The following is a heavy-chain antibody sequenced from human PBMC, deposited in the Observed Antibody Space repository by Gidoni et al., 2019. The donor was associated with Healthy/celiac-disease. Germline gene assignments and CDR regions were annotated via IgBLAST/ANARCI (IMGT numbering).Heavy chain of an antibody. D-gene: IGHD6-6*01. CDR3: ARMRPRSGIAARPGGSPIDYGMDV. CDR1: GYTFTSYA. V-gene: IGHV1-3*01. J-gene: IGHJ6*02. Sequence: QVQLMQSGAEVKKPGASVKVSCKASGYTFTSYAMHWVRQAPGQRLEWMGWINAGNGNTKYSQKFQGRVTITRDTSASTAYMELSSLRSEDTAVYYCARMRPRSGIAARPGGSPIDYGMDVWGQGTTVTVSS. CDR2: INAGNGNT.